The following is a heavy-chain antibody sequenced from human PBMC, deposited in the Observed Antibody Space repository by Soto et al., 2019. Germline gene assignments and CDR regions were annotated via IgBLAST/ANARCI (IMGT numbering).Heavy chain of an antibody. D-gene: IGHD1-26*01. CDR3: ARGSLMVGATTYFDY. CDR1: GGTFSSYA. J-gene: IGHJ4*02. Sequence: SVKVSCKASGGTFSSYAISWVRQAPGLGLEWMGGIIPIFGTANYAQKFQGRVTITADESTSTAYMELSSLRSEDTAVYYCARGSLMVGATTYFDYWGQGTLVTVSS. CDR2: IIPIFGTA. V-gene: IGHV1-69*13.